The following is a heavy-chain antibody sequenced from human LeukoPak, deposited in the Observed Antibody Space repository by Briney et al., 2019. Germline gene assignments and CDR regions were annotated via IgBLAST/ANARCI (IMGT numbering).Heavy chain of an antibody. J-gene: IGHJ3*02. CDR2: IYYSGST. CDR3: ARGLKQWLVLGAFDI. V-gene: IGHV4-59*01. D-gene: IGHD6-19*01. CDR1: GGSISSYY. Sequence: SETLSLTCTVSGGSISSYYWSWIRQPPGKGLEWIGYIYYSGSTNYNPSLKSRVTISVDTSKNQFSLKLRSVTAADTAVYYCARGLKQWLVLGAFDIWGQGTMVTVSS.